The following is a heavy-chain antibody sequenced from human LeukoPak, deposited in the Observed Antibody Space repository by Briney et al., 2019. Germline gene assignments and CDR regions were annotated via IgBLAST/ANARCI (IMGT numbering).Heavy chain of an antibody. Sequence: GGSLRLSCAASGVTVGDNYMNWVRQAPGKGLEWVSLIYSGGSTHYADSVKGRFTISRDNSKNTLYLQMNSLRVDDTAVYYCARDPPAVAANTYGWGQGTLVTVSS. CDR2: IYSGGST. J-gene: IGHJ4*02. D-gene: IGHD6-6*01. CDR3: ARDPPAVAANTYG. CDR1: GVTVGDNY. V-gene: IGHV3-66*01.